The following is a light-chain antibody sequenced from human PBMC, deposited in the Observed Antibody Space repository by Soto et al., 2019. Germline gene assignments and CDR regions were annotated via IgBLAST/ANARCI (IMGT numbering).Light chain of an antibody. CDR1: QGIANN. J-gene: IGKJ1*01. CDR2: GAS. CDR3: QTYYTAPTWT. V-gene: IGKV1-27*01. Sequence: DIQMTQSPSSLSASLGDSVSITCRANQGIANNLAWYQQKPGKVPKLLIYGASALHSGAPSRFSGSGSETEFTLTISGLQPEDVATYYCQTYYTAPTWTFGQGTKVEIK.